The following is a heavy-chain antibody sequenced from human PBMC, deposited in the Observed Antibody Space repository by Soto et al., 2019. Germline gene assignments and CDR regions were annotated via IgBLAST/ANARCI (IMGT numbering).Heavy chain of an antibody. CDR2: IYYSVST. V-gene: IGHV4-31*03. J-gene: IGHJ5*02. CDR1: GGSISSGGYY. D-gene: IGHD6-13*01. Sequence: QVQLQESGPGLVKPSQTLSLTCTVSGGSISSGGYYWSWIRQHPGKGLEWIGYIYYSVSTYYNPSLKSRVTISVDTSKNQSSLKLSSVTAADTAVYYCARDTGYSSSWYWFDPWGQGTLVTVSS. CDR3: ARDTGYSSSWYWFDP.